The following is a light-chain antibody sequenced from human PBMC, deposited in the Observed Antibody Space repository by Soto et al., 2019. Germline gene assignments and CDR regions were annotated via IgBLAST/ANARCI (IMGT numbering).Light chain of an antibody. CDR1: SSNIGAGYD. V-gene: IGLV1-40*01. CDR2: GNS. Sequence: QSVLTQPPSVSGAPGQRVTIACTESSSNIGAGYDVHWYQQLPGTAPKLLIYGNSNRPSGGPDRFSGSKSGTSASLAITGLEAEYEADYYCQSYDSSLSGWVFGGGTQLTVL. J-gene: IGLJ3*02. CDR3: QSYDSSLSGWV.